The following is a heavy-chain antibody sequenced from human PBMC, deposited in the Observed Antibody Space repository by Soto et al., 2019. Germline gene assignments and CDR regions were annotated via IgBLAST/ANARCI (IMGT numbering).Heavy chain of an antibody. CDR1: GGTFGSYA. CDR2: IIPVSGSA. D-gene: IGHD2-2*01. Sequence: QVQLVQSGAEVKKPGSSVKVSCKASGGTFGSYAFSWVRQAPGQGLEWMGGIIPVSGSAHYAQKFQCRFTITADESTSTAYMELSSLSSQDTAVYYCATALGCRSTSCTLDYWGQGTRVIVAS. V-gene: IGHV1-69*01. J-gene: IGHJ4*02. CDR3: ATALGCRSTSCTLDY.